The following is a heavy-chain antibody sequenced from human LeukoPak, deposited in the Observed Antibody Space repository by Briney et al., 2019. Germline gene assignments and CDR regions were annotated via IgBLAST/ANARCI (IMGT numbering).Heavy chain of an antibody. V-gene: IGHV4-59*12. Sequence: SETLSLTCTVSGGSISSYYWSWIRQPPGKGLEWIGYIYYSGSTNYNPSLKSRVTISVDTSKNQFSLKLSSVTAADTAVYYCARGTDIVVVPAATNYWYFDLWGRGTLVTVSS. CDR1: GGSISSYY. CDR3: ARGTDIVVVPAATNYWYFDL. CDR2: IYYSGST. D-gene: IGHD2-2*01. J-gene: IGHJ2*01.